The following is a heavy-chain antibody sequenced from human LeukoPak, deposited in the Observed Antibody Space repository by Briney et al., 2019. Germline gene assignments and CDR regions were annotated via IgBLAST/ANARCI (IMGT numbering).Heavy chain of an antibody. Sequence: GGSLRLFCAASGFTFSSYSMNWVRQAPGKGLEWVSAISGSGGSTYYADSVKGRFTISRDNSKNTLYLQMNSLRAEDTAVYYCAKGADYYDSSGYYYAEYFQHWGQGTLVTVSS. CDR3: AKGADYYDSSGYYYAEYFQH. J-gene: IGHJ1*01. CDR2: ISGSGGST. D-gene: IGHD3-22*01. V-gene: IGHV3-23*01. CDR1: GFTFSSYS.